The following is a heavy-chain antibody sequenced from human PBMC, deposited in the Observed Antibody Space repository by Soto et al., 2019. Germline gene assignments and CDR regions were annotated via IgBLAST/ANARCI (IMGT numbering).Heavy chain of an antibody. V-gene: IGHV4-34*01. CDR1: GGSFSGYY. Sequence: QVQLQQWGAGLLKPSETLSLTCAVYGGSFSGYYWTWIRQPPGTGLEWIGEINHSGSTNYNPSLMSRVTISVDTSKNQFSLKLTSVTAAATAVYYCARDKITGLFDYWGQGTLVTVSS. CDR2: INHSGST. J-gene: IGHJ4*02. CDR3: ARDKITGLFDY. D-gene: IGHD2-8*02.